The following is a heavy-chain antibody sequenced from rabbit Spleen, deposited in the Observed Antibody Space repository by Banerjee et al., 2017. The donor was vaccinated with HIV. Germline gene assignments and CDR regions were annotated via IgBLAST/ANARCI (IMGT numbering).Heavy chain of an antibody. CDR3: ARGNFDYAGYAYVFNL. Sequence: QSLEESGGDLVKPGASLTLTCTASGFSFSSSYWICWVRQAPGKGLEWIACIYAGSSGTSYYASWAKGRFTISKTSSTTVTLQMTSLTAADTATYFCARGNFDYAGYAYVFNLWGQGTLVPVS. V-gene: IGHV1S40*01. D-gene: IGHD6-1*01. CDR1: GFSFSSSYW. J-gene: IGHJ3*01. CDR2: IYAGSSGTS.